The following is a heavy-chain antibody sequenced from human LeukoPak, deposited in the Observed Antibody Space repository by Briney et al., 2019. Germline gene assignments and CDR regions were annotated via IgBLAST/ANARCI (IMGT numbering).Heavy chain of an antibody. J-gene: IGHJ5*02. V-gene: IGHV3-48*01. CDR2: ISSSSGTI. D-gene: IGHD6-19*01. CDR1: GFTFSTYS. CDR3: ARSGSGWFDR. Sequence: PGGSLGLSCAASGFTFSTYSMNWVRQAPGKGLEWVAYISSSSGTIYYADSVKGRFTSSRDNAKNSLYLQMNSLRVEDTALYYCARSGSGWFDRWGQGTLVTVSS.